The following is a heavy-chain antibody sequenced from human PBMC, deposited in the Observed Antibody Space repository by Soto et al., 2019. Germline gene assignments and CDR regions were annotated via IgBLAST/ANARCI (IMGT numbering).Heavy chain of an antibody. J-gene: IGHJ3*02. CDR2: IIPIFGTA. D-gene: IGHD6-13*01. CDR3: ARGRIADDAFDI. CDR1: GGTFSSYA. V-gene: IGHV1-69*13. Sequence: SVKVSCKASGGTFSSYAISWVRQAPGQGLEWMGGIIPIFGTANYAQKFQGRVTITADESTSTAYMELSGLRSEDTAVYYCARGRIADDAFDIWGQGTMVTVSS.